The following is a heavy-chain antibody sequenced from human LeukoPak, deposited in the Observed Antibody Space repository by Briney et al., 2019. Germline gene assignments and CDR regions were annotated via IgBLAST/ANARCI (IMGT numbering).Heavy chain of an antibody. V-gene: IGHV1-69*04. CDR1: GGTFSSYA. J-gene: IGHJ4*02. Sequence: ASVKVSCKASGGTFSSYAISWVRQAPGQGLEWMGRIIPILGIANYAQKFQGRVTITADKSTSTAYMELSSLRSEDTAVYYCARAYGDTRGTFDYWGQGTLVTVSS. D-gene: IGHD4-17*01. CDR3: ARAYGDTRGTFDY. CDR2: IIPILGIA.